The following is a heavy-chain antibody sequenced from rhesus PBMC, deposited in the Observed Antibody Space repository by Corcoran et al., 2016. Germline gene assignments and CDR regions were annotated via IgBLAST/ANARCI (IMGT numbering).Heavy chain of an antibody. CDR3: ARGSYYSGSSDY. CDR2: ISGSSGST. D-gene: IGHD3-16*01. CDR1: GGSISSSNW. Sequence: QVQLQESGPGLVKPSETLSLTCAVSGGSISSSNWWSWIRQPPGKGLEWIGYISGSSGSTYYHPSLKSRVTISTDTSKNQFSLKLSSVTAADTAVYYCARGSYYSGSSDYWGQGVLVTVSS. J-gene: IGHJ4*01. V-gene: IGHV4-65*01.